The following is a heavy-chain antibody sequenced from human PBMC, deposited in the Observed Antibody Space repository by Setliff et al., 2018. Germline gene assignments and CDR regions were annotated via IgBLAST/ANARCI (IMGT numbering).Heavy chain of an antibody. Sequence: PSETLSLTCTVSGGSISSGGYYWSWIRQPPGKGLEGIGYIYYSGSTNYNPSLKSRVTISVDTSKNQFSLNLYSVTAADTAVYYCARTSTGRHIDLWGRGTLVTVSS. D-gene: IGHD2-2*01. CDR3: ARTSTGRHIDL. V-gene: IGHV4-61*08. CDR1: GGSISSGGYY. J-gene: IGHJ2*01. CDR2: IYYSGST.